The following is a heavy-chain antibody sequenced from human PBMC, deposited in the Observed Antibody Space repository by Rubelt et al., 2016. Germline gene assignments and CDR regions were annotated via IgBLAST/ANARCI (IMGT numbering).Heavy chain of an antibody. D-gene: IGHD2-21*01. CDR2: VYHSGSA. V-gene: IGHV4-38-2*02. CDR1: GYSISSGYY. Sequence: QLQESGPGLVKPSETLSLTCTVSGYSISSGYYWGWIRQPPGKGLEWIGSVYHSGSAYYKPSLKSRVTISVDTSKNQLSLTLTSVTDADTAVYYCAREGLGRDYFFEYWGQGALVTVSS. CDR3: AREGLGRDYFFEY. J-gene: IGHJ4*02.